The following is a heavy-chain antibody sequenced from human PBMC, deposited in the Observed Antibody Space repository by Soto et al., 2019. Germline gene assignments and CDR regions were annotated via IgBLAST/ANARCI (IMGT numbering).Heavy chain of an antibody. D-gene: IGHD6-6*01. CDR3: AREYNTDAFDI. J-gene: IGHJ3*02. Sequence: QVQLVQSGAEVKKPGSSVKVSCKASGGTFSSYTISWVRQAPGQGLEWMGRIIPILGIANYAQKFQGRVTITADKSTSTAYIELSSLRSEDTAVYYCAREYNTDAFDIWGQGTMVTVSS. V-gene: IGHV1-69*02. CDR1: GGTFSSYT. CDR2: IIPILGIA.